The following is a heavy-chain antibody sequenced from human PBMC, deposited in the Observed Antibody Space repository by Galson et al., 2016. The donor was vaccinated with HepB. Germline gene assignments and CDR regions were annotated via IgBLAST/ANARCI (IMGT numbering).Heavy chain of an antibody. D-gene: IGHD3-10*01. CDR1: GFTFKTYD. Sequence: SLRLSCAASGFTFKTYDMHWVRQAPGKGLEWVAVTSHQGTNKDYADSVKGRFIISRDNSKNTLYLQMNSLKPDDTAVYYCARGALGGLWVGELFYWGQGPLVTVSS. CDR2: TSHQGTNK. CDR3: ARGALGGLWVGELFY. V-gene: IGHV3-30-3*01. J-gene: IGHJ4*02.